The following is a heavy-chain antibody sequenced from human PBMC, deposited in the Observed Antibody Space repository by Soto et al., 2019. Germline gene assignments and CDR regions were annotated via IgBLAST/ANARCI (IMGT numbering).Heavy chain of an antibody. J-gene: IGHJ4*02. V-gene: IGHV3-13*01. CDR3: TRGPIMRSAGFDS. D-gene: IGHD3-16*01. CDR1: GFTFSSSD. Sequence: EVQLVESGGGLVQPGESLRLSCAASGFTFSSSDMHWVRQVTGKGLEWVSSIGTAGDTFYPGSVKGRFTISRENARDSLYLQMNSLGAGDTAVYYCTRGPIMRSAGFDSWGQGTLVTVSS. CDR2: IGTAGDT.